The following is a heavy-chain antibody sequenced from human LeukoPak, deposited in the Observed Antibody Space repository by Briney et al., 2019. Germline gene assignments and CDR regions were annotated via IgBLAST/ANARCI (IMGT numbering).Heavy chain of an antibody. CDR1: GYIFTSFG. D-gene: IGHD3-9*01. Sequence: GASVKVSCKASGYIFTSFGVSWVRQAPGQGLEWLGWISVYNGNTDYAQNFQGRVTLTTETSTNTAYMELRGLTSGDTAIYYCARGGADYDILSGLYLGYWGQGTLVTVSS. J-gene: IGHJ4*02. V-gene: IGHV1-18*01. CDR2: ISVYNGNT. CDR3: ARGGADYDILSGLYLGY.